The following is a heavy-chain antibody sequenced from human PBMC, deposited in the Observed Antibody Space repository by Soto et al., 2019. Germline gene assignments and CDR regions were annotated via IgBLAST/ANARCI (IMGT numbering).Heavy chain of an antibody. CDR3: ARKGFGPLHGLVDV. J-gene: IGHJ6*02. CDR1: GGSISSYY. D-gene: IGHD3-10*01. V-gene: IGHV4-59*08. CDR2: VHHSWGS. Sequence: QVQLQESGPGLVKPSETLSLSCTVSGGSISSYYWSWFRQSPGKRMEWIGYVHHSWGSSYNPSLPSRVAISLDTSKSQFSLKVTSVTATDPAVYYCARKGFGPLHGLVDVWGQGTTVTVSS.